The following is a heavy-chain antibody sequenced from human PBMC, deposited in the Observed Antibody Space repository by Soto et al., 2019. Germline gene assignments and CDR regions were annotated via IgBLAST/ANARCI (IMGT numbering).Heavy chain of an antibody. D-gene: IGHD4-17*01. V-gene: IGHV3-66*01. Sequence: EVRLVESGGGLVQPGGSLRLSCAASGVTVGNNYMSWVRQAPGKGLEWVSVTYSGGDTRYADSVKGRFTMSRDSTKNTVYSPTASLRAEDTAVYFCARNVPVTALGYWGQGSLVTVSS. CDR3: ARNVPVTALGY. J-gene: IGHJ4*02. CDR2: TYSGGDT. CDR1: GVTVGNNY.